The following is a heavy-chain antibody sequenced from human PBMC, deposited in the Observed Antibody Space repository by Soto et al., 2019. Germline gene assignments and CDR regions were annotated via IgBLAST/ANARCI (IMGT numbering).Heavy chain of an antibody. CDR3: ARGLYYYESSAYYSP. D-gene: IGHD3-22*01. V-gene: IGHV3-21*01. CDR1: GFTFSSYS. J-gene: IGHJ5*02. CDR2: ISSSSSYI. Sequence: EVQLVESGGGLVKPGGSLRLSCAASGFTFSSYSMNWVRQAPGKGLEWVSSISSSSSYIYYADSVKGRFTISRDNAKNSLYLQMNSLRAEDTAVYYCARGLYYYESSAYYSPWGQGTLVTVSS.